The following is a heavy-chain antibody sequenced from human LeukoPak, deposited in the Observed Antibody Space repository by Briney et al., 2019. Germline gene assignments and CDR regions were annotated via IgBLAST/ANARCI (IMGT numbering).Heavy chain of an antibody. V-gene: IGHV4-59*08. Sequence: SETLSLTCTVSGGSISSYYWSWIRQPPGKGLEWIGYIYYSGSTNYNPSLKSRVTISVDTSKNQFSLTLGSVSATDTAVYYCVSPRGFSYGYFDYWGQGTLVTVSS. J-gene: IGHJ4*02. CDR2: IYYSGST. CDR3: VSPRGFSYGYFDY. D-gene: IGHD5-18*01. CDR1: GGSISSYY.